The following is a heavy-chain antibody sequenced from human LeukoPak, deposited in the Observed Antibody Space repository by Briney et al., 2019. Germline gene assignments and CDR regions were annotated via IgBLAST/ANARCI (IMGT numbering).Heavy chain of an antibody. J-gene: IGHJ6*02. Sequence: GGSLRLSCAASGFGFSTSWMSWVRQAPGKGLEWVANIKQEGSEKYYVDSVKGRFTISRDNAKNSVYPQMNSLRDEDTAVYYCTSLSNSYGMDVWGQGTTATVSS. D-gene: IGHD2/OR15-2a*01. CDR2: IKQEGSEK. CDR3: TSLSNSYGMDV. V-gene: IGHV3-7*01. CDR1: GFGFSTSW.